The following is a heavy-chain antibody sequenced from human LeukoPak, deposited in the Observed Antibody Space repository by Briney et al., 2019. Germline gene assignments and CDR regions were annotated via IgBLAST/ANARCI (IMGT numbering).Heavy chain of an antibody. Sequence: GASVKVSCKASGGTFSSYAISWVRQAPGQGLEWMGGIIPIFGTANYAQKFQGRVTITPDKSTSTAYMELSSLRSEDTAVYYCASPEGYSYGTFDYWGQGTLVTVSS. CDR2: IIPIFGTA. V-gene: IGHV1-69*06. CDR1: GGTFSSYA. D-gene: IGHD5-18*01. CDR3: ASPEGYSYGTFDY. J-gene: IGHJ4*02.